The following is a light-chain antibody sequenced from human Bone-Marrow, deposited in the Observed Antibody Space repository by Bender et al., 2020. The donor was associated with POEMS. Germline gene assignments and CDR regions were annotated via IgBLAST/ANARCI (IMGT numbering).Light chain of an antibody. V-gene: IGLV2-23*02. CDR2: EVT. CDR1: NADIGTYNL. J-gene: IGLJ3*02. CDR3: CSYADAGGPWV. Sequence: QSVLTQFASVSGSPGQSITISCTGTNADIGTYNLISWYQQHPGKAPKLIIFEVTKRPSGVSNRFSGSKSGNTASLTISGLQAEDEADYHCCSYADAGGPWVFGGGTKLTVV.